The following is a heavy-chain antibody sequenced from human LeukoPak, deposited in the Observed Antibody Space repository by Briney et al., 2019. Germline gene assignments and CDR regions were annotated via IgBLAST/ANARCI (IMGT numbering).Heavy chain of an antibody. Sequence: ASVKVSCKASGYTFTSYYMHWVRQAPGQGLEWMGIINPSGGGTSYAQKFQGRVTMTRDTSTSTVYMELSSLRSEDTAVYYCARSREMATIFDYWGQGTLVTVSS. V-gene: IGHV1-46*01. J-gene: IGHJ4*02. D-gene: IGHD5-24*01. CDR1: GYTFTSYY. CDR3: ARSREMATIFDY. CDR2: INPSGGGT.